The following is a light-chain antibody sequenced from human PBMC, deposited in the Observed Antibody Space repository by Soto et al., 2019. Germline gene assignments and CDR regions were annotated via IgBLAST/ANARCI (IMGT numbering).Light chain of an antibody. J-gene: IGLJ3*02. Sequence: QSALTQPASVSGSPGQSITIACTGTNRDVGSYNLVSWYQQRPGEAPKLIISEVRNRPSGISYLFTGSKSGNTASLTISLLQADDEADYYCSSDTTPSTLVFGGGTKLTVL. V-gene: IGLV2-14*01. CDR3: SSDTTPSTLV. CDR2: EVR. CDR1: NRDVGSYNL.